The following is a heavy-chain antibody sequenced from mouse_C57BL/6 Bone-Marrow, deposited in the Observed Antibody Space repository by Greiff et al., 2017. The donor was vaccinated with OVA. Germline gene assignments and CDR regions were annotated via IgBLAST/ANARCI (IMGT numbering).Heavy chain of an antibody. Sequence: QVQLQQSGPELVKPGASVKISCKASGYAFSSSWMNWVKQRPGKGLEWIGRIYPGDGDTNYNGKFKGKATLTADKSSSTAYMQLSSLTSEDSAVYFCARGRDSSGYRFAYWGQGTLVTVSA. J-gene: IGHJ3*01. V-gene: IGHV1-82*01. D-gene: IGHD3-2*02. CDR1: GYAFSSSW. CDR3: ARGRDSSGYRFAY. CDR2: IYPGDGDT.